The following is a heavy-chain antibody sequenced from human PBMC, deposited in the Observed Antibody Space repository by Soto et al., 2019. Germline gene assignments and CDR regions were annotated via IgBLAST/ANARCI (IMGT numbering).Heavy chain of an antibody. J-gene: IGHJ4*02. CDR2: INHSGST. Sequence: PSETLSLTCAVYGGSFSGYYWSWIRQPPGKGLEWIGEINHSGSTNYNPSLKSRVTISVDTSKNQFSLKLSSVTAADTAVYYCARGLRRLAQGYFDYWGQGTLVTVSS. CDR3: ARGLRRLAQGYFDY. V-gene: IGHV4-34*01. CDR1: GGSFSGYY. D-gene: IGHD3-10*01.